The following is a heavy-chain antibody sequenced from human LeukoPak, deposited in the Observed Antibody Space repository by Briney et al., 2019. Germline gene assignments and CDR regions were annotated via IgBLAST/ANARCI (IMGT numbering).Heavy chain of an antibody. J-gene: IGHJ6*04. V-gene: IGHV3-21*01. Sequence: PGGSLRLSCAASGFTFSSYSMNWVRQAPGKGLEWVSSISSSSSYIYYADSVKGRFTISRDNAKNSLYLQMNSLRAEDTAVYYCAREGSSWSLLGDYYYYYGMDVWGKGTTVTVPS. CDR3: AREGSSWSLLGDYYYYYGMDV. CDR1: GFTFSSYS. D-gene: IGHD6-13*01. CDR2: ISSSSSYI.